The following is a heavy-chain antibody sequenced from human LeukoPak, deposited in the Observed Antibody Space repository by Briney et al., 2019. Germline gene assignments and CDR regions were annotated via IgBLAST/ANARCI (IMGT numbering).Heavy chain of an antibody. V-gene: IGHV3-23*01. CDR1: GFTFSSYA. CDR3: AKLGYSYDLDY. CDR2: ISGSGGST. D-gene: IGHD5-18*01. Sequence: EGSLRLSCAASGFTFSSYAMRWVRQAPGKGLEWVSAISGSGGSTYYADSVKGRFTISRDNSKNTLYLQINSLRAEDTAVYYCAKLGYSYDLDYWGQGTLVTVSS. J-gene: IGHJ4*02.